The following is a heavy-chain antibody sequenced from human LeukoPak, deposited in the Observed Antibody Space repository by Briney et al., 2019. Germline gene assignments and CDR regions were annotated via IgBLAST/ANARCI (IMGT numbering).Heavy chain of an antibody. CDR1: GFTFSSYW. J-gene: IGHJ4*02. V-gene: IGHV3-74*01. CDR3: ARHLTYGGWNS. Sequence: GGSLRLSCAASGFTFSSYWMQWVRQAPGKELVWVSRINSDGSSASYADPVKGRFTISRDNAKNTLYLQMNSLRAEDTAVYYCARHLTYGGWNSWGQGTLVTVSS. CDR2: INSDGSSA. D-gene: IGHD4-23*01.